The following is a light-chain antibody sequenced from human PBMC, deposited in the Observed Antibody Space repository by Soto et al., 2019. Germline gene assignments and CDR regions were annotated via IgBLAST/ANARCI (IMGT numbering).Light chain of an antibody. V-gene: IGKV3-20*01. J-gene: IGKJ1*01. Sequence: EIVLTQSPGTLSLSPGERATLSCRASQSVRGNHFACYQQKPGQAPRLLIYGASARTTGIPDRFSGSVSGTDFTLTISSLEPEDFAVYYCQQYGSLPATFGQGTKVEIK. CDR3: QQYGSLPAT. CDR1: QSVRGNH. CDR2: GAS.